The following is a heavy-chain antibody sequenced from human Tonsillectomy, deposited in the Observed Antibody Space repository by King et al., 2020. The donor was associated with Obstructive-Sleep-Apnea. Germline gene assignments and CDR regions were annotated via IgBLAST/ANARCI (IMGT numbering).Heavy chain of an antibody. CDR1: GFTFSTYA. D-gene: IGHD6-6*01. V-gene: IGHV3-30-3*01. CDR3: TRDLVAAGPIEY. Sequence: VQLVESGGGVVQPGRSLRLSCAASGFTFSTYALHWVRQAPGKGLEWVAAISDDGNNRHYADSVKGRFTISRDNSMNTLYLQMKSLRIEDTAIFYCTRDLVAAGPIEYWGQGTLVTVSS. CDR2: ISDDGNNR. J-gene: IGHJ4*02.